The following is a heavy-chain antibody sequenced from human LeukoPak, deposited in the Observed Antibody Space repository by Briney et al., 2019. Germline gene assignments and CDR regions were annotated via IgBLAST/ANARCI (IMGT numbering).Heavy chain of an antibody. CDR3: ARALYYDFWSGYYPVPYYYYGMDV. CDR1: GDSFSSSSYY. CDR2: IYSGGST. Sequence: ETLSLTCTVSGDSFSSSSYYMGWVRQAPGKGLEWVSVIYSGGSTYYADSVKGRFTISRDNSKNTLYPQMNSLRAEDTAVYYCARALYYDFWSGYYPVPYYYYGMDVWGQGTTVTVSS. D-gene: IGHD3-3*01. J-gene: IGHJ6*02. V-gene: IGHV3-53*01.